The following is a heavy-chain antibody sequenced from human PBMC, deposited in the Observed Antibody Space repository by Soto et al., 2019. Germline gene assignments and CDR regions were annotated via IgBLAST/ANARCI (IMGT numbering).Heavy chain of an antibody. CDR1: GGSFSGYY. CDR2: INHSGST. J-gene: IGHJ4*02. D-gene: IGHD6-13*01. CDR3: ARVGALGSSSCFDY. V-gene: IGHV4-34*01. Sequence: QVQLQQWGAGLLKPSETLSLTCAVYGGSFSGYYWSWIRQPPGKGLEWIGEINHSGSTNYNPSLKSRVTISVDTSKNQLSLKLSSVTAADTAVCYCARVGALGSSSCFDYWGQGTLVTVSS.